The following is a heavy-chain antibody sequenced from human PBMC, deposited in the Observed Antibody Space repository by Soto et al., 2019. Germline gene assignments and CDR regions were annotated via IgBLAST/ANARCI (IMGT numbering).Heavy chain of an antibody. V-gene: IGHV4-61*01. CDR1: GGSVSSGSYY. Sequence: SETLSLTCTVSGGSVSSGSYYWSWIRQPPGKGLEWIGYIYYSGSTNYNPSLKSRVTISVDTSKNQFSLKLTSVNTADTAIYYCTRGGDPYKTGHWGQGTLVTVSS. J-gene: IGHJ4*02. D-gene: IGHD2-21*01. CDR3: TRGGDPYKTGH. CDR2: IYYSGST.